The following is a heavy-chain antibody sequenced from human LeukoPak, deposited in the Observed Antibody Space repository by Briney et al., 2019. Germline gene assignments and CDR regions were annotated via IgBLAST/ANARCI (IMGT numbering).Heavy chain of an antibody. CDR2: ISAYNGHT. J-gene: IGHJ5*02. V-gene: IGHV1-18*01. CDR1: GYTFTNYG. Sequence: ASVKVSCKASGYTFTNYGISWVRQAPRQGLEWMGWISAYNGHTNYAQKLQDRVTMTTDTSTSTAYMELRSLRSDDTAVYYCARDNSVRDEAWWFNPWGQGTLVTVSS. D-gene: IGHD5-24*01. CDR3: ARDNSVRDEAWWFNP.